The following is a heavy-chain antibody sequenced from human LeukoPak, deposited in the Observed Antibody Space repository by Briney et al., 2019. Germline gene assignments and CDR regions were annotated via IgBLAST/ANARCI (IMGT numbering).Heavy chain of an antibody. CDR3: ASRSIGHNAFEI. CDR1: GASIISFY. CDR2: MYYSGST. D-gene: IGHD2-15*01. V-gene: IGHV4-59*01. Sequence: SETLSLTCTVSGASIISFYWSWIRQPPGKGLEWIGYMYYSGSTNYNPSLKSRVTISVDTSKNQFSLTLTSMTAADTAVYYCASRSIGHNAFEIWGQGTVVTVSS. J-gene: IGHJ3*02.